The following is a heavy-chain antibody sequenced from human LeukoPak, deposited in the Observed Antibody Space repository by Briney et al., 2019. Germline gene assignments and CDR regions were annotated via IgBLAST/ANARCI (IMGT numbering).Heavy chain of an antibody. CDR3: AKDYDFWSGYYSPTRGYFDY. V-gene: IGHV3-30*02. CDR2: IRFDGSNK. Sequence: GGSLRLSCAASGFTFSSSGMHWVRQAPGKGLEWVAFIRFDGSNKYYADSVKGRFTISRDNSKNTLYLQMNSLGAEDAAVYYCAKDYDFWSGYYSPTRGYFDYWGQGTLVTVSS. J-gene: IGHJ4*02. D-gene: IGHD3-3*01. CDR1: GFTFSSSG.